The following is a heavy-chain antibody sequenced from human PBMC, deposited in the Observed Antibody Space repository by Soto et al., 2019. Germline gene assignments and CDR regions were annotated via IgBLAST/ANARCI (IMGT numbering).Heavy chain of an antibody. CDR3: ARDPQWANDLGLGSYFDF. J-gene: IGHJ4*02. D-gene: IGHD3-10*01. V-gene: IGHV1-69*06. CDR1: GGTVETYA. CDR2: IIPMFDSA. Sequence: QVQLVQSGAEVKKPGSSVKVSCKASGGTVETYAISWVRQAPGQGLEWVGGIIPMFDSASHAQKFQGRVTITADTSTNVVYMEMSSLRSDDTAIYCCARDPQWANDLGLGSYFDFWSQGTLVTVSS.